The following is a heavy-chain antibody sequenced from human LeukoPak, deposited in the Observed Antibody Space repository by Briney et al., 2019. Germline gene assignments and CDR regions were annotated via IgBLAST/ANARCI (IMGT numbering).Heavy chain of an antibody. CDR1: GFTFSSYA. J-gene: IGHJ6*03. V-gene: IGHV3-30-3*01. D-gene: IGHD5-18*01. Sequence: PGGSLRLSCAASGFTFSSYAMHWVRQAPGKGLEWVAVISYDGSNKYYADSVKGRFTISRDNSKNTLYLQMDSLRAEDTAVYYCARDPSPVGYSYGSSYMDVWGKGTTVTVSS. CDR2: ISYDGSNK. CDR3: ARDPSPVGYSYGSSYMDV.